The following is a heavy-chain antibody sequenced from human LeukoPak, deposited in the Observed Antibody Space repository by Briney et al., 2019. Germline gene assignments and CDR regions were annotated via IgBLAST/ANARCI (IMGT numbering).Heavy chain of an antibody. CDR1: GGTFSSYT. D-gene: IGHD3-22*01. CDR3: ARAHGTHSSGYYDY. J-gene: IGHJ4*02. V-gene: IGHV1-69*02. Sequence: SVKVSCKASGGTFSSYTISWARQAPGQGLEWMGRIIPILGIANYAQKFQGRVTITADKSTSTAYMELSSLRSEDTAVYYCARAHGTHSSGYYDYWGQGTLVTVSS. CDR2: IIPILGIA.